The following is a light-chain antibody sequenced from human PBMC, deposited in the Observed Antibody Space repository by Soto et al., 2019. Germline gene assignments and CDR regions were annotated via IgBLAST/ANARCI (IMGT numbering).Light chain of an antibody. CDR1: SSDVGGYDY. V-gene: IGLV2-8*01. J-gene: IGLJ2*01. CDR3: ASWDDSLSGVL. CDR2: EVT. Sequence: QAVLTQPPSASGSPGQSVTISCTGTSSDVGGYDYVSWYQQHPGKAPKLMIYEVTIRPSGVSDRFSGSKSGNTASLTVSGLQAEDEADYYCASWDDSLSGVLFGGGTQLTVL.